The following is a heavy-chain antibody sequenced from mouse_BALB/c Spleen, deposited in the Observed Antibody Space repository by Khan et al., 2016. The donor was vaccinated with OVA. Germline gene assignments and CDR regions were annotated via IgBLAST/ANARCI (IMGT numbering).Heavy chain of an antibody. CDR2: ISSGGNYT. CDR3: AIQYGHSPMDY. V-gene: IGHV5-6*01. CDR1: GFTFSSYG. D-gene: IGHD2-1*01. J-gene: IGHJ4*01. Sequence: EVELVESGGDLVKPGGSLKLSCAAAGFTFSSYGMSWIRQTPDKRLEWVSTISSGGNYTYYPDSVKGRFTISRDNAKNTLYLQMSSLKSEDTAMYYCAIQYGHSPMDYWGQGTSVTVSS.